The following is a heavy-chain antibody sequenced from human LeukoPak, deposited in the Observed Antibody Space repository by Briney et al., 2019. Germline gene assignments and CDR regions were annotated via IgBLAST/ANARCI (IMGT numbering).Heavy chain of an antibody. Sequence: SETLSLTCAVYGGSFSGYYWSWIRQPPGKGLEWIGEINHSGSTNYNPPLKSRVTISVDTSKNQFSLKLSSVTAADTAVYYCARVLGYKTVDYWGQGTLVTVSS. V-gene: IGHV4-34*01. CDR1: GGSFSGYY. CDR2: INHSGST. CDR3: ARVLGYKTVDY. D-gene: IGHD5-18*01. J-gene: IGHJ4*02.